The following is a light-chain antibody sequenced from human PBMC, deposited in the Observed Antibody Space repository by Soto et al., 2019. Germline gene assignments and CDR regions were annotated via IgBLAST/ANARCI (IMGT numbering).Light chain of an antibody. Sequence: EIVLTQSPGTLSLSPGERATLSCRASQSVSSSYLAWYQQKPGQAPRLLIYGASSRATGIPDRFSGSGSGTDFTLTVSRLEPEDFAVYYCQQYGSSQLLTFGGGTKVEIK. CDR3: QQYGSSQLLT. J-gene: IGKJ4*01. CDR1: QSVSSSY. V-gene: IGKV3-20*01. CDR2: GAS.